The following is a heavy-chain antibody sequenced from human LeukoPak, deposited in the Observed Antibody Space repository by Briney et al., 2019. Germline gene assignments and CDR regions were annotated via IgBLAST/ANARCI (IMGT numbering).Heavy chain of an antibody. CDR1: GYTFTSYG. D-gene: IGHD2-21*01. J-gene: IGHJ3*02. V-gene: IGHV1-18*01. CDR3: ARGGLILWWSGAFDI. CDR2: ISAYNGNT. Sequence: GASVKVSCKASGYTFTSYGISWVRQAPGQGLEWMGWISAYNGNTNYAQKLQGRVTMTTDTPTSTAYMELRSLRSDDTAVYYCARGGLILWWSGAFDIWGQGTMVTVSS.